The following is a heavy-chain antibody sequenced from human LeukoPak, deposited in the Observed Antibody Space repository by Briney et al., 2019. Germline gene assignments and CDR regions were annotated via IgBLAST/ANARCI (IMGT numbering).Heavy chain of an antibody. D-gene: IGHD2-2*01. V-gene: IGHV1-2*02. CDR2: INPNSGGT. CDR3: ARGLVPRYYYYMDV. Sequence: GASVKVSCKASGYTFTGYYLHWVRQAPGQGLEWIGWINPNSGGTKYAQKFQGRVTMTRDTSISTAYMELNRLRSDDTAVYYCARGLVPRYYYYMDVWGKGTTVTVSS. CDR1: GYTFTGYY. J-gene: IGHJ6*03.